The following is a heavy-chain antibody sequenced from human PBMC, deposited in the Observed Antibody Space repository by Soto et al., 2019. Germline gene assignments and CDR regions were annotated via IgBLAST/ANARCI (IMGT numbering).Heavy chain of an antibody. D-gene: IGHD6-13*01. J-gene: IGHJ4*02. CDR2: VHATVGT. V-gene: IGHV4-4*07. CDR1: GDSISSYY. CDR3: VRALSSAAGLDFDY. Sequence: QVQLQESGPGLVKPSETLSLTCTVSGDSISSYYWSWIRQPAGKGMEWIGRVHATVGTNYNPTLKSRVTMSIDTSKNQFSLKLTSLTAADTAVYYCVRALSSAAGLDFDYWGQGTLVSVSS.